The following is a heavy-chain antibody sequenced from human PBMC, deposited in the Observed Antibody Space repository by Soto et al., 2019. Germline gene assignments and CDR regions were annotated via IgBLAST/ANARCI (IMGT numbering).Heavy chain of an antibody. CDR1: GFTFSSYA. CDR2: ISGSGGST. Sequence: PGGSLRLSCAASGFTFSSYAMSWVRQAPGKGLEWVSAISGSGGSTYYADSVKGRFTISRDNSKNTLYLQMNSLRAEDTAVYYCAGSCSGGSCYSLVYWGQGTLVTVSS. CDR3: AGSCSGGSCYSLVY. J-gene: IGHJ4*02. D-gene: IGHD2-15*01. V-gene: IGHV3-23*01.